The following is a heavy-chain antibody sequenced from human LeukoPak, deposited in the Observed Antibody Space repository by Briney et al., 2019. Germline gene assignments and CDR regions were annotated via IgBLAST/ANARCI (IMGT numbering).Heavy chain of an antibody. CDR2: IYYSGST. J-gene: IGHJ5*02. Sequence: KPSETLSLTCTVSGGSISSYYWSWIRQPPGKGLEWIGYIYYSGSTNYNPSLKSRVTISVDTSKNQFSLKLSSVTAADTAVYYCARVGYCSGGSCYTGHDWFDPWAREPWSPSPQ. CDR3: ARVGYCSGGSCYTGHDWFDP. V-gene: IGHV4-59*08. CDR1: GGSISSYY. D-gene: IGHD2-15*01.